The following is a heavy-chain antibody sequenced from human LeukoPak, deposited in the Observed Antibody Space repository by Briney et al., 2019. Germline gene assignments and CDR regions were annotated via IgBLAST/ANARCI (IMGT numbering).Heavy chain of an antibody. Sequence: PSQTHSLTCAISGDSVSSNSAAWNWIRQSPSRGLEWLGRTYYRSKWYNDYAVSVKSRITINPDTSKNQFSLQLNSVTPEDTAVYYCARDSRHSGWYGLDYYYYMDVWGKGTTVTVSS. CDR3: ARDSRHSGWYGLDYYYYMDV. CDR1: GDSVSSNSAA. CDR2: TYYRSKWYN. V-gene: IGHV6-1*01. J-gene: IGHJ6*03. D-gene: IGHD6-19*01.